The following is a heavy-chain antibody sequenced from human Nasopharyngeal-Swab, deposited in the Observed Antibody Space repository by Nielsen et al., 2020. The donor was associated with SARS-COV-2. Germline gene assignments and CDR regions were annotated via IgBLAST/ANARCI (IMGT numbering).Heavy chain of an antibody. J-gene: IGHJ6*02. CDR3: ARSTYLHSSGRRGLDV. D-gene: IGHD3-10*01. V-gene: IGHV2-70*01. Sequence: SGPTLVKPTQTLTLTCSVSGFSLSASGFCVNWIRQPPGRAPEWLAVIDWDDSKSYNSSLRSRLAIYKDTFRDEVVLTVANMDPLDTGTYFCARSTYLHSSGRRGLDVWGQGTTVTISS. CDR2: IDWDDSK. CDR1: GFSLSASGFC.